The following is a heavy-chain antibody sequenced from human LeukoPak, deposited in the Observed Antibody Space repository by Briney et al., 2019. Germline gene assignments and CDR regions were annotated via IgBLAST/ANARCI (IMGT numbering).Heavy chain of an antibody. V-gene: IGHV3-23*01. CDR3: ATAKYAYGDPVGWFDP. CDR2: IISTGTT. CDR1: GFTFSTSA. Sequence: GGSLRLSCAASGFTFSTSAMTWVRQAPGKGLEWVSGIISTGTTYYADSVRGRFTISRDNSKNTLYLLMTSLRVEDTAVYYCATAKYAYGDPVGWFDPWGPGTLVTVSS. J-gene: IGHJ5*02. D-gene: IGHD4-17*01.